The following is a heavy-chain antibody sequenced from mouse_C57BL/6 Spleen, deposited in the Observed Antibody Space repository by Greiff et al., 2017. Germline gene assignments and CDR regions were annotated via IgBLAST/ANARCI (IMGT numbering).Heavy chain of an antibody. CDR1: GYTFTSYT. D-gene: IGHD2-4*01. CDR3: ARSRDDYYWYVDV. Sequence: QVQLQQSGAELARPGASVKMSCKASGYTFTSYTMNWVKQRPGQGLEWIGYINPSSGYTKYNQKFKDKATLTADKSSSTAYMQLSSLTSEYASVYYCARSRDDYYWYVDVWGTGTTVTVSS. V-gene: IGHV1-4*01. CDR2: INPSSGYT. J-gene: IGHJ1*03.